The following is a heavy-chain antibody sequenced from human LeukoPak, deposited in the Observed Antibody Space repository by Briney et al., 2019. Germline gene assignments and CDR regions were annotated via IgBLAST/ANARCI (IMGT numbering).Heavy chain of an antibody. CDR3: AKSPRGSWYPFDY. J-gene: IGHJ4*02. CDR2: ISGSGGST. CDR1: GFTFSSYA. D-gene: IGHD6-13*01. Sequence: SGGSLRLSCAASGFTFSSYAMSWVRQAPGKGLEQVSAISGSGGSTYYADSVKGRFTISRDNSKNTLYLQMNSLRAEDTAVYYCAKSPRGSWYPFDYWGQGTLVTVSS. V-gene: IGHV3-23*01.